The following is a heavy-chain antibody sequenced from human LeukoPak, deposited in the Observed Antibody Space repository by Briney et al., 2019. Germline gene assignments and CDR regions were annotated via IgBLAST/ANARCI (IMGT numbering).Heavy chain of an antibody. CDR3: ARARSDSYYYGSGSSDAFDI. CDR1: GYTFTGYY. CDR2: INPNSGGT. V-gene: IGHV1-2*04. J-gene: IGHJ3*02. D-gene: IGHD3-10*01. Sequence: ASVKVSCKASGYTFTGYYMHWVRQAPGQGLEWMGWINPNSGGTNYAQKFQGWVTMTRDTSISTAYMELSRLRSDDTAVYYCARARSDSYYYGSGSSDAFDIWGQGTMVTVSS.